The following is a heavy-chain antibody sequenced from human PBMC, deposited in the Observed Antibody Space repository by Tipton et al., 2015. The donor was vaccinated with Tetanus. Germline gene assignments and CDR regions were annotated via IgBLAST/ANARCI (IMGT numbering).Heavy chain of an antibody. D-gene: IGHD2/OR15-2a*01. CDR1: GDYLSDYY. V-gene: IGHV4-34*01. Sequence: GLVKPSETLSLTCGVFGDYLSDYYWTWVRQPPGKGLEWIGEIQRGGSTNYNPSLKSRVSMSLDTSKNQISLRLTSVTAADTAVYFCAGVTVQRTELYFDHWGQGTLVTVSS. CDR3: AGVTVQRTELYFDH. J-gene: IGHJ4*02. CDR2: IQRGGST.